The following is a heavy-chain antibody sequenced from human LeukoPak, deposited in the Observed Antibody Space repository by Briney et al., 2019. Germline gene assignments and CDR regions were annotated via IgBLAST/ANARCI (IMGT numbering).Heavy chain of an antibody. CDR3: ARGEQQLGYYYYYMDV. D-gene: IGHD6-13*01. CDR2: IYYSGST. J-gene: IGHJ6*03. Sequence: SETLSLTCAVYGGSFSGYYWSWIRQPPGKGLEWIGYIYYSGSTNYNPSLKSRVTISVDTSKNQFSLKLSSVTAADTAVYYCARGEQQLGYYYYYMDVWGKGTTVTVSS. CDR1: GGSFSGYY. V-gene: IGHV4-59*01.